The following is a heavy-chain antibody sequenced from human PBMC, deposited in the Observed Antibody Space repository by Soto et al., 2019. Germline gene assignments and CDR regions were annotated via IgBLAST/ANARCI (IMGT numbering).Heavy chain of an antibody. CDR3: ARDTPPPFWSGYPTRGV. D-gene: IGHD3-3*01. CDR1: GGSISSGGYY. J-gene: IGHJ6*04. Sequence: SETLSLTCTVSGGSISSGGYYWSWIRQHPGKGLEWIGYIYYSGSTYYNPSLKSRVTISVDTSKNQFSLKLSSVTAADTAVYYCARDTPPPFWSGYPTRGVWGKGTTVTVSS. CDR2: IYYSGST. V-gene: IGHV4-31*03.